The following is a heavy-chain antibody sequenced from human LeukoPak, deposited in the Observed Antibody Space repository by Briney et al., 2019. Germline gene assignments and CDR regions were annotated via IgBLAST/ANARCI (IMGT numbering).Heavy chain of an antibody. J-gene: IGHJ6*03. CDR2: ISSSVSTT. CDR3: ARDCIVRGNIGNDMDV. CDR1: GFTFRDYY. V-gene: IGHV3-11*01. Sequence: GGALRLSRAASGFTFRDYYRSWIRQALGEGLEWLSYISSSVSTTYYADSVKDRFTVSRDNDKNSLYLQMNSLRAEDTAVYYCARDCIVRGNIGNDMDVWGNGTTVSVSS. D-gene: IGHD2-8*01.